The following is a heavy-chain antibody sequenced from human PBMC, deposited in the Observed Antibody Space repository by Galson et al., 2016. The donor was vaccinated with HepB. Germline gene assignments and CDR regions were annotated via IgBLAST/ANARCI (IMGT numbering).Heavy chain of an antibody. CDR3: AGPGMGSYRH. CDR1: GGSVISSDFY. CDR2: IYYTGSA. Sequence: SETLSLTCTVSGGSVISSDFYWGWIRQPPGKGLEWIGSIYYTGSAYYNPSLKSRVTLSVATSKNQFSLKVTSLTAADTAVYYFAGPGMGSYRHWGQGTLVSVSS. V-gene: IGHV4-39*01. J-gene: IGHJ4*02. D-gene: IGHD3-16*02.